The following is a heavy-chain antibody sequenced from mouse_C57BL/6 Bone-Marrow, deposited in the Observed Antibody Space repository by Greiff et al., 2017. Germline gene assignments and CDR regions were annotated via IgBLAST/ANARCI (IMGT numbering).Heavy chain of an antibody. D-gene: IGHD1-1*01. CDR2: ISSGSSTS. J-gene: IGHJ4*01. V-gene: IGHV5-17*01. CDR3: ARQGNTGDMDY. Sequence: EVQLLESGGGLVKPGASLKLSCAASGFTFSDYGMHWVRQAPGQGLEWVAYISSGSSTSYYADTVKGRFTITIDKAKNTLFLQMNSLRSEDTAVYYCARQGNTGDMDYWGQGTSVTVSS. CDR1: GFTFSDYG.